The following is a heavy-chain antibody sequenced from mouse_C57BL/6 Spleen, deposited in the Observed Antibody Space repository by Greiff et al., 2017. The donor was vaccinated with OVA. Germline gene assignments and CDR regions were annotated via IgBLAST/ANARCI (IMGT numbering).Heavy chain of an antibody. D-gene: IGHD3-3*01. V-gene: IGHV5-17*01. CDR1: GFTFSDYG. Sequence: EVKLEESGGGLVKPGGSLKLSCAASGFTFSDYGMHWVRQAPEKGLEWVAYISSGSSTIYYADTVKGRFTISRDNAKNTLFLQMTSLRSEDTAMYYCARGGPYYFDYWGQGTTLTVSS. CDR3: ARGGPYYFDY. CDR2: ISSGSSTI. J-gene: IGHJ2*01.